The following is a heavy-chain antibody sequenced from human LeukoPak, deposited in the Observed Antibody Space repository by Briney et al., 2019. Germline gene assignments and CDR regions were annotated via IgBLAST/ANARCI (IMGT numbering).Heavy chain of an antibody. V-gene: IGHV3-48*04. CDR2: ISSSGSTI. Sequence: GGSLRLSCAASGFTFSSYSMNWVRQAPGKGLEWVSYISSSGSTIYYADSVKGRFTISRDNAKNSLYLQMNSLRAEDTAVYYCASRYCGGDCYSRLPDYWGQGTLVTVPS. CDR3: ASRYCGGDCYSRLPDY. D-gene: IGHD2-21*02. CDR1: GFTFSSYS. J-gene: IGHJ4*02.